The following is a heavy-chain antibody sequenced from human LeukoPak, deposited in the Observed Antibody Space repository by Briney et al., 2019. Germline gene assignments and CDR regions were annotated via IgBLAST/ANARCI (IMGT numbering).Heavy chain of an antibody. D-gene: IGHD3-16*01. CDR3: ARGGRAFDI. CDR1: GFTFSSYW. J-gene: IGHJ3*02. V-gene: IGHV3-74*01. Sequence: GGSLRLSCAASGFTFSSYWMHWVRQVPGRXLLWVSHINSDGRRTNSADSVKGRFTISRDNAKNTLYLQMNSLRADDTAVYYCARGGRAFDIWGHGTMVTVSS. CDR2: INSDGRRT.